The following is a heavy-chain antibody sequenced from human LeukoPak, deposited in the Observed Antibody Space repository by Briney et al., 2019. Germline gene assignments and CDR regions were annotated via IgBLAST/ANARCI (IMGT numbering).Heavy chain of an antibody. Sequence: PGGSLRLSCAASGFTFSSYAMHWVRQAPGKGLEGVAVISYDGSNKYYADSVKGGFTISRDNSTNTLYLQTNSLRAEDTAVYYCASVHFDFPYSSSWYTGNWFDPWGQGTLVTVSS. CDR3: ASVHFDFPYSSSWYTGNWFDP. D-gene: IGHD6-13*01. CDR2: ISYDGSNK. CDR1: GFTFSSYA. J-gene: IGHJ5*02. V-gene: IGHV3-30*04.